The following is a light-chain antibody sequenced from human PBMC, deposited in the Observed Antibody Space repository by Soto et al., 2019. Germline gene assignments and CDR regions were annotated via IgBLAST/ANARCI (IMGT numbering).Light chain of an antibody. V-gene: IGLV1-44*01. CDR3: VAWDDSLKGVV. J-gene: IGLJ3*02. CDR2: NNN. CDR1: RSNIGRNT. Sequence: SVLTQPPSASGTPGQRVTISCSGSRSNIGRNTVNWFQQLPGTAPKLLTYNNNQRPSGVPDRFSASKSGTSGSLAISGLQSEDEAAYYCVAWDDSLKGVVFGGGTKLTVL.